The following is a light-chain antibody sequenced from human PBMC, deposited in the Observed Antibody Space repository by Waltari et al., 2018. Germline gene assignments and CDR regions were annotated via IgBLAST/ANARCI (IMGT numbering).Light chain of an antibody. J-gene: IGKJ5*01. CDR3: LQYSSYPLT. CDR1: QGINND. CDR2: GAS. V-gene: IGKV1-16*02. Sequence: DMQMNQSPSSLSASVGARVTITCRARQGINNDLALFQKKPVKGPKSLVDGASSLQSVVPSNFISSGSGTDFTLTIIILQPEYFATYYCLQYSSYPLTFGQGTRLEIK.